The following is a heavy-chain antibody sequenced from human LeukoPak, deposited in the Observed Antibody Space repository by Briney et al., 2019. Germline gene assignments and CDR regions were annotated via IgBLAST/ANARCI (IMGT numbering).Heavy chain of an antibody. D-gene: IGHD2-15*01. Sequence: RASVKVSCKASGYTFTSYGISWVRQAPGQGLEWMGWISAYNGNTNYAQKLQGRVTMTTDTSTSTAYMELRSLRSDDTAVYYCARDIVVVVAATQNIHKQHYYYYGMDVWGQGTTVTVSS. V-gene: IGHV1-18*01. CDR3: ARDIVVVVAATQNIHKQHYYYYGMDV. CDR1: GYTFTSYG. J-gene: IGHJ6*02. CDR2: ISAYNGNT.